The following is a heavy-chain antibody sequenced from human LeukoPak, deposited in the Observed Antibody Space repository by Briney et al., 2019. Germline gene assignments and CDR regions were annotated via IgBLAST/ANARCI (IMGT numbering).Heavy chain of an antibody. CDR3: ARLTYYYDSSGYPRDMDV. D-gene: IGHD3-22*01. J-gene: IGHJ6*03. Sequence: PSGTLSLTCAVSGGSINSSNWWSWVRQPPGKGLEWIGEIYHSGSTYYNPSLKSRVTISVDTSKNQFSLKLSSVTAADTAVYYCARLTYYYDSSGYPRDMDVWGKGTTVTISS. V-gene: IGHV4-4*02. CDR2: IYHSGST. CDR1: GGSINSSNW.